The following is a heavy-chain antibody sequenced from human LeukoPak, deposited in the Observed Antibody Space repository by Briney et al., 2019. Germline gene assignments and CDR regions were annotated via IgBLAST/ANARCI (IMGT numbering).Heavy chain of an antibody. D-gene: IGHD3-10*01. CDR2: ISGSGGST. V-gene: IGHV3-23*01. CDR1: GFTFSSYA. CDR3: AKEKVRGVVGY. Sequence: GGSLRLSCAASGFTFSSYAISWGRQAPGKGLEWVSAISGSGGSTYYADSVKGRFNISRENSKNTLYLQMTSLRAEDTAVYYCAKEKVRGVVGYWGQETLVSVSS. J-gene: IGHJ4*02.